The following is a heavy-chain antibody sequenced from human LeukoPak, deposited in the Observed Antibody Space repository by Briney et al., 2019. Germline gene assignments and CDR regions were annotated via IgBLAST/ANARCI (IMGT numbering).Heavy chain of an antibody. CDR2: IKQDGSEK. J-gene: IGHJ4*02. CDR3: ARDDSSGIDY. Sequence: GGSLRLSCVASGFTFSSYWMSWVRQAPGKGLEWVANIKQDGSEKYYVDSVKGRFTISRDNAKNSLYLQMNSLRVEDTAVYYCARDDSSGIDYWGQGTLVTVSS. D-gene: IGHD6-19*01. V-gene: IGHV3-7*01. CDR1: GFTFSSYW.